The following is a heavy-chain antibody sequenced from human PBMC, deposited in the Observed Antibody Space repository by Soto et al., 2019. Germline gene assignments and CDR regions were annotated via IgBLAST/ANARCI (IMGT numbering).Heavy chain of an antibody. Sequence: QVQLVQSGAEVKNPGSSVKVSCKAYGGTFSTYGISWVRQAPGQGLEWMGGFIPIFGTSNYAQKFQGRLTISADEPTSTAYMELSSLRSDDTAVYYCARGELKTVSVPYRMDVWGQGTTVAVSS. CDR2: FIPIFGTS. J-gene: IGHJ6*02. CDR1: GGTFSTYG. V-gene: IGHV1-69*01. D-gene: IGHD1-7*01. CDR3: ARGELKTVSVPYRMDV.